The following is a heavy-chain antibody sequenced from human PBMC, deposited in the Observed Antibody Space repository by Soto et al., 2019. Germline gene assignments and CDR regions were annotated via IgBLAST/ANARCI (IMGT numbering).Heavy chain of an antibody. D-gene: IGHD1-7*01. CDR3: ASRDPGTSVDY. Sequence: SETLSLTCAVSGGSFTSNNWWTWVRQPPGQGLEWIGEIYRTGSTNYNPSLKSRVTISLDKSENQFSLKVTSLTAADTAVYYCASRDPGTSVDYWGQGTLVTGS. CDR2: IYRTGST. J-gene: IGHJ4*02. CDR1: GGSFTSNNW. V-gene: IGHV4-4*02.